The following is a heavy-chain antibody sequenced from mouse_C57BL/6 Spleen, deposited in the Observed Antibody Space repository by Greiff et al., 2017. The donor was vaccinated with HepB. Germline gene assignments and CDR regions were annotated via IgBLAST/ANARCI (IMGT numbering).Heavy chain of an antibody. J-gene: IGHJ2*01. CDR3: TTKGFITTVVATDY. V-gene: IGHV14-4*01. Sequence: VQLQQSGAELVRPGASVKLSCTASGFNIKDDYMHWVKQRPEQGLEWIGWIDPENGDTEYASKFQGKATITADTSSNTAYLQLSSLTSEDTAVYYCTTKGFITTVVATDYWGQGTTLTVSS. D-gene: IGHD1-1*01. CDR1: GFNIKDDY. CDR2: IDPENGDT.